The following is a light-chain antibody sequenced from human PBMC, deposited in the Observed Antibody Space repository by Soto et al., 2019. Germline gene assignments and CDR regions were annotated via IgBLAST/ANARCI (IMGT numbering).Light chain of an antibody. V-gene: IGKV3-20*01. CDR3: KQYGSSPPYT. CDR1: QSVSSSY. CDR2: GAS. Sequence: EIVLTQSRCTLSLSPGERAILSCRASQSVSSSYLAWYQQKPGQAPRLLIYGASSRATGIPDRFSGSGSGTDFALTISRLEPEDFAVYYCKQYGSSPPYTFGQGTKLEIK. J-gene: IGKJ2*01.